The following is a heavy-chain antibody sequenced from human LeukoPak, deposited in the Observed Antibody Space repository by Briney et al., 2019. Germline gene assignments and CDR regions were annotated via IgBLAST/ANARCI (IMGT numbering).Heavy chain of an antibody. D-gene: IGHD1-26*01. V-gene: IGHV4-34*01. CDR2: INHSGST. J-gene: IGHJ4*02. CDR3: ARGCLPRNKYSGSYPFDY. Sequence: PSETLSLTCAVYGGSFSGYYWSWIRQPPGKGLEWIGEINHSGSTNYNPSLKSRVTISVDTSKNQFSLKLSSVTAADTAVYYCARGCLPRNKYSGSYPFDYWGQGTLVTVS. CDR1: GGSFSGYY.